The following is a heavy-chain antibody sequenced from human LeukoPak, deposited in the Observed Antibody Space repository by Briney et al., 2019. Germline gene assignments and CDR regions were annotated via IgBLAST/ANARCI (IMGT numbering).Heavy chain of an antibody. Sequence: PGGSLRLSCAASGFTFSSYWMHWVRQAPGRGLVWVSRISSDGSSTIYADSVKGRFTISRDNAKNTLYLQMNSLRAEDTAVHYCARDWGGYGPTSHDYWGQGTLVTVSS. CDR1: GFTFSSYW. CDR2: ISSDGSST. V-gene: IGHV3-74*01. J-gene: IGHJ4*02. D-gene: IGHD3-16*01. CDR3: ARDWGGYGPTSHDY.